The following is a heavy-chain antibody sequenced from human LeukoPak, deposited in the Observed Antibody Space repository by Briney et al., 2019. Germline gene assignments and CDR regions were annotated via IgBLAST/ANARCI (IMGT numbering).Heavy chain of an antibody. V-gene: IGHV4-4*07. J-gene: IGHJ4*02. CDR3: ARENDRYGRIDY. CDR1: GGSISSYY. CDR2: IYTSGST. Sequence: PSETLSLTCTVSGGSISSYYWSWIRQPAGKGLEWIGRIYTSGSTNYNPSLKSRVIISIDTSKNQFSLRLSSVTAADTAVYYCARENDRYGRIDYWGQGTQVTVSS. D-gene: IGHD5-18*01.